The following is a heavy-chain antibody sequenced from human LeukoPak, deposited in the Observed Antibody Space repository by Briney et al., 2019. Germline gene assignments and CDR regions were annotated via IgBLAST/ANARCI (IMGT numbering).Heavy chain of an antibody. CDR3: ARDPGYYGSGTRGAFDI. Sequence: SETLSLTCTVSGDSISSGDYYWSWIRQPAGKGLEWIGRIYASGSSNYNPSLESRVTMAVDASENQFSLKLKSVTAADTAVYYCARDPGYYGSGTRGAFDIWGQGTMVSVSS. D-gene: IGHD3-10*01. J-gene: IGHJ3*02. V-gene: IGHV4-61*02. CDR2: IYASGSS. CDR1: GDSISSGDYY.